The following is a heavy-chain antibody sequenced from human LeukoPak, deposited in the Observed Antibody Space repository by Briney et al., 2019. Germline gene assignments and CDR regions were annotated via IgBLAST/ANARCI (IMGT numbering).Heavy chain of an antibody. CDR1: GGSFSGYY. Sequence: KPSETLSLTCAVYGGSFSGYYWSWIRQPPGKGLEWIGYIYHSGSTYYNPSLKSRVTISVDRSKNQFSLKLSSVTAADTAVYYCARVFYGDPYFDYWGQGTLVTVSS. CDR3: ARVFYGDPYFDY. D-gene: IGHD4-17*01. CDR2: IYHSGST. V-gene: IGHV4-34*01. J-gene: IGHJ4*02.